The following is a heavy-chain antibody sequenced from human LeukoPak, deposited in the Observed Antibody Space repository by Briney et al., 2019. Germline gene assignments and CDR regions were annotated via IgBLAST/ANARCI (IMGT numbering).Heavy chain of an antibody. CDR3: AVGRSY. Sequence: SETLSLTCAVYGGSFNGYYCSWIRQAPGKGLEWIWEINYSGRTSYNPSLKSRVTISLDTTKNQFSLNLTSVTAADTAVYYCAVGRSYWGQGNLVTVSS. CDR1: GGSFNGYY. V-gene: IGHV4-34*01. J-gene: IGHJ4*02. CDR2: INYSGRT.